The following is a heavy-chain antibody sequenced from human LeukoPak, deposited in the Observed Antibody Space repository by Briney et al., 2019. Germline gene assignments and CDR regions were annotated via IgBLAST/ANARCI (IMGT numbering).Heavy chain of an antibody. J-gene: IGHJ4*02. D-gene: IGHD3-3*01. CDR2: IYHSGST. CDR1: GYSISSGYY. V-gene: IGHV4-38-2*02. CDR3: VASVYYDFWSGYFGGY. Sequence: SETLSLTCTVSGYSISSGYYWGWIRQPPGKGLEWIGSIYHSGSTYYNPSLKSRVTISVDTSKNQFSLKLSSVTAADTAVYYCVASVYYDFWSGYFGGYWGQGTLVTVSS.